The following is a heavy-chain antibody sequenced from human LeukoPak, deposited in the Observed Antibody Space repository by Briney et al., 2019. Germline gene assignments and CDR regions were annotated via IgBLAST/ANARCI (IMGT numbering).Heavy chain of an antibody. D-gene: IGHD3-22*01. CDR2: INPNSGGT. V-gene: IGHV1-2*02. CDR1: GYTFTGYY. J-gene: IGHJ5*02. Sequence: ASVKVSCKASGYTFTGYYMHWVRQAPGQGLEWMGWINPNSGGTNYAQKFQGRVTMTRDTSISTAYMELSRLRSDDTAVYYCAREGLPTMIVAVSWFDPWGQGTLVTVSS. CDR3: AREGLPTMIVAVSWFDP.